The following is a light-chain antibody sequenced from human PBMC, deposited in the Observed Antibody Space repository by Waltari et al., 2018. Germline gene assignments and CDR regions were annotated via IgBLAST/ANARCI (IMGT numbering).Light chain of an antibody. CDR2: YNN. CDR3: ASWDDGLNGWV. J-gene: IGLJ3*02. V-gene: IGLV1-44*01. CDR1: SSNIGHNP. Sequence: QSVLTQAPSASGTPGQRVIISCSGSSSNIGHNPVNWYQTFPVPAPKLLIFYNNGRPSGVPDRLSGSKSGTSASLAISGLQSEDEADYYCASWDDGLNGWVFGGGTRLTVL.